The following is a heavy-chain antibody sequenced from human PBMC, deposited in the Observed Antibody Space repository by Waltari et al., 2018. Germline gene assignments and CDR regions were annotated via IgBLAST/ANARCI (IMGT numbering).Heavy chain of an antibody. D-gene: IGHD7-27*01. CDR1: GFTFTSHH. Sequence: EVRLVESGGGLLHPGGTLRLSCEASGFTFTSHHLNWIRQAPGKGVEWLSYISSTFEIHYADSVKGRLTVSRDNARNSVFLEMSSLRADDTAVYYCVRDLNWGFDSWGQGTLVTVSS. CDR3: VRDLNWGFDS. V-gene: IGHV3-48*03. CDR2: ISSTFEI. J-gene: IGHJ4*02.